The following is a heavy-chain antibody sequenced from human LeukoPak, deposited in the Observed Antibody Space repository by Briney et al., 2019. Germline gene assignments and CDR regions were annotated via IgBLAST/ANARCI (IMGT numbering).Heavy chain of an antibody. CDR2: IYSGGST. V-gene: IGHV3-66*02. Sequence: GGSLRLSRAASGFTVSSNYMSWVRQAPGEGLEWVSVIYSGGSTYYADSVKGRFTISRDNSKNILYLQMSSLRAEDTAVYYCARGLVSSGYWRYFDYWGQGTLVTVSS. D-gene: IGHD3-22*01. CDR1: GFTVSSNY. CDR3: ARGLVSSGYWRYFDY. J-gene: IGHJ4*02.